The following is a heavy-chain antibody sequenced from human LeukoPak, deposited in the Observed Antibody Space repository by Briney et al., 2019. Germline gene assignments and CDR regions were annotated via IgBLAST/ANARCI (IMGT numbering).Heavy chain of an antibody. CDR1: GGSISSSSAY. Sequence: SETLSLTCTVSGGSISSSSAYWGWIRPPPGKGLEWIGSIYYRKNTYYNPSLKSRVTISADTSKNQFSLTLGSVSATDTAVYYCASPRGFSYGYFDYWGQGTLVTVSS. D-gene: IGHD5-18*01. J-gene: IGHJ4*02. CDR3: ASPRGFSYGYFDY. V-gene: IGHV4-39*01. CDR2: IYYRKNT.